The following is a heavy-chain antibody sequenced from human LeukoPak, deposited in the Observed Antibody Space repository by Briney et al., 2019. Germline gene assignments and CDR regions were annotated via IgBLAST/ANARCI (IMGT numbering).Heavy chain of an antibody. Sequence: KVGGSLRLSCAASGFTFGAYTINWVRKAPGKGLEWVSCIFSRSESILYADSVKGRFTISRDNAKNSLYLQMDSLRVEDTAVYYCARDFFHSSDSRPFDYWGQGTLVTVSS. CDR2: IFSRSESI. V-gene: IGHV3-21*01. CDR3: ARDFFHSSDSRPFDY. D-gene: IGHD3-22*01. J-gene: IGHJ4*02. CDR1: GFTFGAYT.